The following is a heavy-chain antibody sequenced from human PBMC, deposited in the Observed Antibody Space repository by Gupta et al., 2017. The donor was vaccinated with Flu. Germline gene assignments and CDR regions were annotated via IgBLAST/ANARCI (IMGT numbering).Heavy chain of an antibody. CDR3: ARDPTTGTTPYYFDY. CDR1: GFTFSSYA. V-gene: IGHV3-30-3*01. J-gene: IGHJ4*02. Sequence: QVQLVESGGGVVQPGRSLRLSCAASGFTFSSYAMHWVRQAPGKGLEWVAVISYDGSNKYYADSVKGRFTISRDNSKNTLYLQMNSLRAEDTAVYYCARDPTTGTTPYYFDYWGQGTLVTVSS. D-gene: IGHD1-7*01. CDR2: ISYDGSNK.